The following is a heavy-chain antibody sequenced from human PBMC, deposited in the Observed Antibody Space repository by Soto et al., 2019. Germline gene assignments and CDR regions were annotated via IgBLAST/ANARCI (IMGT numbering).Heavy chain of an antibody. J-gene: IGHJ6*02. CDR3: TRFIAVTGTLGYYYGMDV. V-gene: IGHV3-49*03. CDR1: GFTFCEYA. Sequence: HPGGSLRLSCTAFGFTFCEYAMSWFRQALGKGLEWVGFIRSKAYGGTTEYAASVKGRFTISRDDSKSIAYLQMNSLKTEDTAVYYCTRFIAVTGTLGYYYGMDVWGQGTTVTVSS. D-gene: IGHD6-19*01. CDR2: IRSKAYGGTT.